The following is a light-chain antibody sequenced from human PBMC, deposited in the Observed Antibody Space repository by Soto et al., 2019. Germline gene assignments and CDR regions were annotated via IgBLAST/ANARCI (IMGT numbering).Light chain of an antibody. CDR1: QDISNC. V-gene: IGKV1-5*03. Sequence: DIQMTQSPSSLSASGGDRVTITCQARQDISNCLNWYQQKPGKAPKLLIYKASTLKSGDPSRFSGSGSGTEFTLTISSLQPDDFATYYCQHYNSYSEAFGQGAKV. J-gene: IGKJ1*01. CDR3: QHYNSYSEA. CDR2: KAS.